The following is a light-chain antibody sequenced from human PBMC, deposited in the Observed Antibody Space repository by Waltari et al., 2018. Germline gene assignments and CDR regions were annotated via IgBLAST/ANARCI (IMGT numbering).Light chain of an antibody. CDR2: EVT. V-gene: IGLV2-23*02. Sequence: QSGLTQPASVSGSPGQSITMSCTGTSSDVGNYDLVSWYQQYPGKAPKLVVYEVTRRSSGVSDRFSGSKSGNTASLTIYGLQSEDEADYYCCSYAGLGSYVFGTGTKVTVL. CDR3: CSYAGLGSYV. J-gene: IGLJ1*01. CDR1: SSDVGNYDL.